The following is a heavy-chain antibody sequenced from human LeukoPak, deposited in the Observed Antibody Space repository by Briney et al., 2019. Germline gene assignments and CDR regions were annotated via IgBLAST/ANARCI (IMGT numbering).Heavy chain of an antibody. V-gene: IGHV4-59*11. CDR3: ARTYHYGSGSYFLFDF. CDR1: GGSISSHY. D-gene: IGHD3-10*01. Sequence: SETLSLTCTVSGGSISSHYWSWIRQPPGTGLEWIGYIHYSGSTDYNPSLKSRVTISVDTSKNQFSLKLSSVTAADTAVYFCARTYHYGSGSYFLFDFWGQGTLVTVSS. J-gene: IGHJ4*02. CDR2: IHYSGST.